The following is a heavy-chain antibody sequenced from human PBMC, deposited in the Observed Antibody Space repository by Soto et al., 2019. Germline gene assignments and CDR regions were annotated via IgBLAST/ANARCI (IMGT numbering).Heavy chain of an antibody. J-gene: IGHJ4*02. D-gene: IGHD6-6*01. CDR1: GGSVISGSYY. CDR3: ARERYSSSSFDY. CDR2: IYYSGST. Sequence: PSETLSLTCTVSGGSVISGSYYWIWIRQPPGKGLEWIGYIYYSGSTNYNPSLKSRVTISVDTSKNQFSLKLSSVTAADTAVYYCARERYSSSSFDYWGQGTLVTVSS. V-gene: IGHV4-61*01.